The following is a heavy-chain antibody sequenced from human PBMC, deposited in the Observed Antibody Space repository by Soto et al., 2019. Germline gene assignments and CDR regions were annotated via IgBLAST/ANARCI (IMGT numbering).Heavy chain of an antibody. CDR2: IYYSGST. J-gene: IGHJ4*02. CDR1: GGSISSGDYY. CDR3: ARLSKRHYYDSSGLDY. V-gene: IGHV4-30-4*01. Sequence: SETLSLTCTVSGGSISSGDYYWSWIRQPPGKGLEWIGYIYYSGSTYYNPSLKSRVTISVDTSKNQFSLKLSSVTAADTAVYYCARLSKRHYYDSSGLDYWGQGTLVTVS. D-gene: IGHD3-22*01.